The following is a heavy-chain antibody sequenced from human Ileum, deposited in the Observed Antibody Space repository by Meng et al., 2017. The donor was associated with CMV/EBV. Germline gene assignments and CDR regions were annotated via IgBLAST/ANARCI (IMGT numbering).Heavy chain of an antibody. CDR1: GGSLTSSY. J-gene: IGHJ5*02. Sequence: HLQASGPTPRRPSEPLSLPCTVTGGSLTSSYWTWIRQPAGKGLEWIGRIHPTGTTDDNPSLRSRVSMSLDKSKNQFSLKLTSVPAADTAVYYCARAAARGVPVDLWGQGTLVTVSS. CDR3: ARAAARGVPVDL. CDR2: IHPTGTT. V-gene: IGHV4-4*07. D-gene: IGHD3-10*01.